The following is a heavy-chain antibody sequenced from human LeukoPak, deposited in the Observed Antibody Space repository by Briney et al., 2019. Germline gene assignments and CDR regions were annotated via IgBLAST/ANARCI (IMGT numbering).Heavy chain of an antibody. CDR3: AQEGGYSSSSFMSNWFDP. Sequence: GKSLRLSCAASGFTFDDYAMHWVRQAPGKGLEWVSGISWNSGSIGYADSVKGRFTISRDSAKNSLYLQTNSLRAEDTALYYCAQEGGYSSSSFMSNWFDPWGQGTLVTVSS. V-gene: IGHV3-9*01. CDR2: ISWNSGSI. D-gene: IGHD6-6*01. J-gene: IGHJ5*02. CDR1: GFTFDDYA.